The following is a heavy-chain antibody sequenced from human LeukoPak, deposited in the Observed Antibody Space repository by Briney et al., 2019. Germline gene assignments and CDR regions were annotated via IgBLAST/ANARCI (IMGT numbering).Heavy chain of an antibody. CDR1: GFTFSSYA. Sequence: SGGSLRLSCAASGFTFSSYAMSWVRQAPGKGLEWVSASSGSGGSTYYADSVKGRFTISRDNSKNTLYLQMNSLRAEDTAVYYCAKDSGSYSEYFQHWGQGTLVTVSS. CDR2: SSGSGGST. D-gene: IGHD1-26*01. V-gene: IGHV3-23*01. CDR3: AKDSGSYSEYFQH. J-gene: IGHJ1*01.